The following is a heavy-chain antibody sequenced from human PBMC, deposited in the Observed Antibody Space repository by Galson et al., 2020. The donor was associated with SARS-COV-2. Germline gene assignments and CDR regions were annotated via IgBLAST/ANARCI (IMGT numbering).Heavy chain of an antibody. J-gene: IGHJ6*03. V-gene: IGHV1-18*01. CDR1: GYTFTSYG. CDR3: ARVRLGLTMIVVVPTYYYYYMDV. Sequence: ASVKVSCKASGYTFTSYGISWVRQAPGQGLEWMGWISAYNGNTNYAQKLQGRVTMTTDTSTSTAYMELRSLRSDDTAVYYCARVRLGLTMIVVVPTYYYYYMDVWGKGTTVTVSS. D-gene: IGHD3-22*01. CDR2: ISAYNGNT.